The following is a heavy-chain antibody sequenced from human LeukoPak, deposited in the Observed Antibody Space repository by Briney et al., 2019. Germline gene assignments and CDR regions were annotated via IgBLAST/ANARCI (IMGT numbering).Heavy chain of an antibody. V-gene: IGHV4-34*01. CDR1: GGSFSGYY. J-gene: IGHJ4*02. D-gene: IGHD1-26*01. CDR3: ASLRERSYYARGFDY. CDR2: INHSGST. Sequence: SETLSLTCAVYGGSFSGYYWSWIRQPPGKGLEWIGEINHSGSTYYNPSLKSRVTISVDTSKNQFSLKLSSVTAADTAVYYCASLRERSYYARGFDYWGQGTLVTVSS.